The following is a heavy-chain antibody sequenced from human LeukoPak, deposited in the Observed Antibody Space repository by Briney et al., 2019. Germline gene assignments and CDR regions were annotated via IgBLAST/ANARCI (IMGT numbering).Heavy chain of an antibody. J-gene: IGHJ4*02. V-gene: IGHV3-48*03. CDR1: GFTFSSYE. Sequence: PGGSLRLSCAASGFTFSSYEMNWVRQAPGKGLEWVSYISSSGSTIYYADCVKGRFTISRDNAKNSLYLQMNSLRAEDTAVYYCARTTTGGVLRYFDWETNNGAFDYWGQGTLVTVSS. CDR2: ISSSGSTI. CDR3: ARTTTGGVLRYFDWETNNGAFDY. D-gene: IGHD3-9*01.